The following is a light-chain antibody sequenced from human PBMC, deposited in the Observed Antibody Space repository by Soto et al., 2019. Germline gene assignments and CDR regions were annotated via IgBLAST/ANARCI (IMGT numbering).Light chain of an antibody. CDR2: AAS. V-gene: IGKV1-27*01. CDR3: QQYNNLLPT. Sequence: KLQNLLIYAASTLQAGVPSRFSGSGSGTDFTLTVSRLEPEDFAVYYCQQYNNLLPTFGQVSKVDVK. J-gene: IGKJ1*01.